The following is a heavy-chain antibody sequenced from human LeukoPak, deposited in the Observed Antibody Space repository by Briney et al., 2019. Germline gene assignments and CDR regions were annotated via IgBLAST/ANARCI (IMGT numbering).Heavy chain of an antibody. CDR1: GGTFSSYA. CDR3: ARVRLRLGELSLLLFDY. V-gene: IGHV1-69*13. CDR2: IIHIFGTA. Sequence: SVKVSCKASGGTFSSYAISWVRRAPGQGLEWMGGIIHIFGTANYAQKFQGRVTITADESTSTAYMELSSLRSEDTAVYYCARVRLRLGELSLLLFDYWGQGTLVTVSS. J-gene: IGHJ4*02. D-gene: IGHD3-16*02.